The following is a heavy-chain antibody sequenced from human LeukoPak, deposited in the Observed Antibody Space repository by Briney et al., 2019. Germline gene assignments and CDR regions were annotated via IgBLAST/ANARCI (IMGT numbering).Heavy chain of an antibody. CDR3: ARRGGGSTGGFYFDY. J-gene: IGHJ4*02. V-gene: IGHV5-51*01. D-gene: IGHD1-1*01. CDR1: VCSFTNYW. CDR2: IYPGDSDT. Sequence: GESLKISCKASVCSFTNYWIAWVRQTPGQGLEWMGSIYPGDSDTSYDPSFQGQVTISADKSIKSAYLQWSSLKASDTAIYYCARRGGGSTGGFYFDYWGQGSLVTVSS.